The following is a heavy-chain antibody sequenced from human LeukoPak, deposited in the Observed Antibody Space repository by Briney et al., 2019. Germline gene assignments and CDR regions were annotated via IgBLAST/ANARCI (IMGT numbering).Heavy chain of an antibody. J-gene: IGHJ3*02. CDR3: AKDQYGEAFDI. V-gene: IGHV3-23*01. D-gene: IGHD4-17*01. CDR2: ISGSGSAT. Sequence: GGSLRLSCAASGFTFRSYAMNWVRQAPGKGLEWVSAISGSGSATYYADSVKGRFTISRDNSKNTLYLQMDSLRAEDTAVYYCAKDQYGEAFDIWGPGTMVTVSS. CDR1: GFTFRSYA.